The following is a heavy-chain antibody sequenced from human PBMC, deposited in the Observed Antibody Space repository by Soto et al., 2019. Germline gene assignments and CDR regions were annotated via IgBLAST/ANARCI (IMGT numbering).Heavy chain of an antibody. Sequence: SETLSLTCTVSGGSISSSSYYWGWIRQPPGKGLEWIGSIYYSGSTYYNPSLKSRVTISVDTSKNQFSLKLSSVTAADTAVYYCARRDADVGYFAYWGKGTLVTVSS. D-gene: IGHD1-26*01. CDR1: GGSISSSSYY. V-gene: IGHV4-39*01. CDR3: ARRDADVGYFAY. J-gene: IGHJ4*02. CDR2: IYYSGST.